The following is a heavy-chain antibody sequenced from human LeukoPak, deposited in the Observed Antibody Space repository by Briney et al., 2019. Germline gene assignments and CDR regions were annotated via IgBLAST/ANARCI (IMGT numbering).Heavy chain of an antibody. Sequence: GGSLRLSCAASGFTFSSYSMNWVRQAPGKGLEWVSSISSSSSYIYYADSVKGRFTISRDNAKNSLYLQMNSLRAEDTAVYYCARSHQGADAFDIWGQGTMATVSS. CDR2: ISSSSSYI. J-gene: IGHJ3*02. D-gene: IGHD1-26*01. CDR3: ARSHQGADAFDI. CDR1: GFTFSSYS. V-gene: IGHV3-21*01.